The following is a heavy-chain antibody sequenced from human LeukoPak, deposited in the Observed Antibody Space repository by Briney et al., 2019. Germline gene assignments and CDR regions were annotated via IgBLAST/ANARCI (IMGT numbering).Heavy chain of an antibody. V-gene: IGHV1-69*01. CDR2: IIPIFGTA. Sequence: GSSVKVSCKASGGTFSSYAISWVRQAPGQGLEWMGGIIPIFGTANYAQKFQGRVTITADESTSTAYMELSSLRSEDTAVYYCARGPLEGVVGATHGFGLDYWGQGTLVTVSS. J-gene: IGHJ4*02. CDR3: ARGPLEGVVGATHGFGLDY. CDR1: GGTFSSYA. D-gene: IGHD1-26*01.